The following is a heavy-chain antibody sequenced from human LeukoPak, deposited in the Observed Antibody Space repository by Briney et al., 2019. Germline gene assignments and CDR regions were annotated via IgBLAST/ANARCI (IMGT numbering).Heavy chain of an antibody. CDR3: AKGRGGTVTSGFNY. J-gene: IGHJ4*02. D-gene: IGHD4-17*01. CDR1: GFIFNNYA. Sequence: GGSLRLSCAASGFIFNNYAMNWVRQAPGKGLEWVSGIIGSGDSTYYADSVKGRFTISRDNSKNTLFLQTNSLRAEDTAVHYCAKGRGGTVTSGFNYWGQGTLVTVSS. CDR2: IIGSGDST. V-gene: IGHV3-23*01.